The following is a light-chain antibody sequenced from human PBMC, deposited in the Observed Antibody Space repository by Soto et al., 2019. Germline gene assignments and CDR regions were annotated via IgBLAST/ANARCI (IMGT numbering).Light chain of an antibody. CDR1: SSDVGGYNY. CDR2: DVS. J-gene: IGLJ1*01. V-gene: IGLV2-14*01. Sequence: QSALTQPASVSGSPGQSITISCTGTSSDVGGYNYVSWYQQHPGKAPKLMIYDVSNRPSGVSNRFSGSKSGNTASLTISGLQAEDEADYYGSSYTSSSSLYVFGTGTKLTFL. CDR3: SSYTSSSSLYV.